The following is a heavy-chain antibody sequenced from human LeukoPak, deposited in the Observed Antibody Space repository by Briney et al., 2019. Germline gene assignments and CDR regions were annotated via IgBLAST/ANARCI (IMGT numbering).Heavy chain of an antibody. Sequence: GESLNITCKASGYSFTDYWIGWVRQMPGKGLEWMGIIYPGDSDTRYSPSFQGQVTISADRSITTAYLQWKSLKASDTAIYYCARTEKEKSRPRDAFDIWGQGTPVTISS. V-gene: IGHV5-51*01. J-gene: IGHJ3*02. CDR2: IYPGDSDT. CDR3: ARTEKEKSRPRDAFDI. CDR1: GYSFTDYW. D-gene: IGHD1-14*01.